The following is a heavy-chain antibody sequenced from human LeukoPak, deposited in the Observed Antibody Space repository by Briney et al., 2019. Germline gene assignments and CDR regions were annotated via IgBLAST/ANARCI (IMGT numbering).Heavy chain of an antibody. V-gene: IGHV2-26*01. Sequence: SGPTLVQPTATLTLTCTVSGFSLSNAIMGVSWIRQPPVKALEWLAHIFSNDEKSYSTSLKSRLTISKDTSKSQVVLTMTNMDPVDTATYYCARLVFYSYYYMDVWGKGTTVTVSS. J-gene: IGHJ6*03. CDR3: ARLVFYSYYYMDV. CDR1: GFSLSNAIMG. CDR2: IFSNDEK. D-gene: IGHD2-8*01.